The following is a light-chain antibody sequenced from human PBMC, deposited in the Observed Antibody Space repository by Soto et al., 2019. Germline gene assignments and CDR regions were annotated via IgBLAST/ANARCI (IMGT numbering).Light chain of an antibody. CDR1: QSVSSPY. Sequence: EIVLTQSPGTLSLSPGERASLSCRASQSVSSPYLAWYQQKPGQPPRLLIYGSSTRATGIPDRFSGSGSGTAFTLTIRRLEPEDLGVYYCLQRSNWPLTFGGGTRVEIK. J-gene: IGKJ4*01. V-gene: IGKV3D-20*02. CDR3: LQRSNWPLT. CDR2: GSS.